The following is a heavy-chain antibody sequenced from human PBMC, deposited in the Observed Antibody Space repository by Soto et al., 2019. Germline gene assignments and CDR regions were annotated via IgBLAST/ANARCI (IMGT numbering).Heavy chain of an antibody. D-gene: IGHD2-2*01. CDR1: GGSISSSSYY. V-gene: IGHV4-39*01. J-gene: IGHJ6*02. CDR3: AVQVVPAAIYEAGPGIRDV. Sequence: SQTLSLTWTVSGGSISSSSYYWGWIRQPPGKGLEWIGSIYYSGSTYYNPSLKSRVTISVDTSKNQFSLRLSSVTAADPAVYYCAVQVVPAAIYEAGPGIRDVWGQGTTVS. CDR2: IYYSGST.